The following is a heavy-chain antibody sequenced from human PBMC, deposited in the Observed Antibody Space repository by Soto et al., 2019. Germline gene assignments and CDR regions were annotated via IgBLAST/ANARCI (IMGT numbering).Heavy chain of an antibody. V-gene: IGHV3-74*01. Sequence: GSLRLSGAASGFTFSSYWMHWVRQAPGKGLVWVSRINSDGSSTSYADSVKGRFTISRDNAKNTLYLQMNSLRAEDTAVYYWATGLFSWHYGMDVWGQGTTVTGS. CDR2: INSDGSST. J-gene: IGHJ6*02. CDR1: GFTFSSYW. CDR3: ATGLFSWHYGMDV. D-gene: IGHD2-15*01.